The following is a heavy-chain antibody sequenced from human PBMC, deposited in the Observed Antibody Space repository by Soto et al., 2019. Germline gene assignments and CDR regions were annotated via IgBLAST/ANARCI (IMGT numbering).Heavy chain of an antibody. J-gene: IGHJ2*01. CDR1: GGSISSGGYY. V-gene: IGHV4-31*03. CDR3: ARYYYDSSGYYSPYWYFDL. D-gene: IGHD3-22*01. Sequence: QVQLQESGPGLVKPSQTLSLTCTVSGGSISSGGYYWSWIRQHPGKGLEWIGYIYYSGSTYYNPSLKGRVTISVDPSKNQFSLKLSSVTAADTAVYYCARYYYDSSGYYSPYWYFDLWGRGTLVTVSS. CDR2: IYYSGST.